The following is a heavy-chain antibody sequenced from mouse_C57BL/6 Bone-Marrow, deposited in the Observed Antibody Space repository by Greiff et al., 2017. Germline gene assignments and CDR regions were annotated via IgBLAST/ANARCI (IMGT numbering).Heavy chain of an antibody. D-gene: IGHD1-1*01. V-gene: IGHV5-4*01. Sequence: DVHLVESGGGLVKPGGSLKLSCAASGFTFSSYAMSWVRQTPEQRLEWVATISDGGSYTYYPDNVKGRFTISRDNAKNNLYLQMSHLKSEDTAMYYCAREILRYSMDYWGQGTSVTVSS. CDR2: ISDGGSYT. J-gene: IGHJ4*01. CDR1: GFTFSSYA. CDR3: AREILRYSMDY.